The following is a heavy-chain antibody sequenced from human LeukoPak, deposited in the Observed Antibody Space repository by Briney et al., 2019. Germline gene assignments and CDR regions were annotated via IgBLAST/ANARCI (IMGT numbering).Heavy chain of an antibody. J-gene: IGHJ4*02. D-gene: IGHD3-3*01. CDR3: ARVFGNRYYDFWSGYYNPYFDY. CDR1: GGSFSGYY. CDR2: INHSGST. V-gene: IGHV4-34*01. Sequence: SETLSLTCAVYGGSFSGYYWSWIRQPPGKGLEWIGEINHSGSTNYNPSLKSRATISVDTSKNQFSLKLSSVTAADTAVYYCARVFGNRYYDFWSGYYNPYFDYWGQGTLVTVSS.